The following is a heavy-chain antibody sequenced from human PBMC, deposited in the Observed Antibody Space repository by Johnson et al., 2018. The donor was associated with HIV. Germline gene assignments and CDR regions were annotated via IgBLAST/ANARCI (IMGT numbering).Heavy chain of an antibody. J-gene: IGHJ3*02. D-gene: IGHD1-26*01. Sequence: VQLVESGGGLVQPGGSLRLSCAASGFTFSSYAMSWVRQAPGKGLEWVSAISGSGGSTYYADSVKGRFTISRDNAKNSLYLQMNSLRAEDTAVYYCARTISSYQGAFDIWGQGTMVTVSS. CDR1: GFTFSSYA. V-gene: IGHV3-23*04. CDR3: ARTISSYQGAFDI. CDR2: ISGSGGST.